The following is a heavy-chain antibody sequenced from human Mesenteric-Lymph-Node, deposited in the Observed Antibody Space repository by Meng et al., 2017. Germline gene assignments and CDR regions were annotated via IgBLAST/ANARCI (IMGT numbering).Heavy chain of an antibody. CDR1: GFTFSSYE. CDR2: ISSSGSTI. V-gene: IGHV3-48*03. Sequence: GESLKISCAASGFTFSSYEMNWVRQAPGKGLEWVSYISSSGSTIYYADSVKGRFTISRDNAKNSLYLQMNSLRAEDTAVYYCARGAIVVSPTTYGAFDIWGQGTMVTVSS. J-gene: IGHJ3*02. D-gene: IGHD3-22*01. CDR3: ARGAIVVSPTTYGAFDI.